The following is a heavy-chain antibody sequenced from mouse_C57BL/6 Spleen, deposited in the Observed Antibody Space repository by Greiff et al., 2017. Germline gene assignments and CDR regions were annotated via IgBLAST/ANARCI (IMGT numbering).Heavy chain of an antibody. CDR3: AIYDYGGYYAMDY. Sequence: QVQLKESGAELARPGASVKLSCKASGYTFTSYGISWVKQRTGQGLEWIGEIYPRSGNTYYNEKFKGKATLTADKSSSTAYMELRSLTSEDSAVYFCAIYDYGGYYAMDYWGQGTSVTVSS. CDR1: GYTFTSYG. D-gene: IGHD2-4*01. J-gene: IGHJ4*01. CDR2: IYPRSGNT. V-gene: IGHV1-81*01.